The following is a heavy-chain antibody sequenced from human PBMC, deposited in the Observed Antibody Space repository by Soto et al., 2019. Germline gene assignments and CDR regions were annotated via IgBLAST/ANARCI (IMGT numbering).Heavy chain of an antibody. V-gene: IGHV3-9*01. Sequence: GRTPKISSAASGFIFDDYAMHWVRQAPGKGLEWVSVIGGDSGSLGYADSVKGRFTISRDNAKNSLYLQMNSLRAEDTALYYCAKDLFCCAAYYHYGM. CDR3: AKDLFCCAAYYHYGM. CDR2: IGGDSGSL. CDR1: GFIFDDYA. J-gene: IGHJ6*01. D-gene: IGHD3-10*01.